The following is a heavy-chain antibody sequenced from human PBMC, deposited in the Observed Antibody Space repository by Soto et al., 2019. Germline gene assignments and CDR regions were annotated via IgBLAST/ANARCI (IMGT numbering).Heavy chain of an antibody. CDR1: GFTFSNYL. Sequence: EVQLVESGGGLVQPGGSLRLSCAASGFTFSNYLMHWVRQAPGKGLVWVSRINGDGSGISYADSVKGRFTISRDNAKNTLYLQMIRLRAEDTAVYYCARLYGGYDSVDYWGQGTLVTVSS. CDR3: ARLYGGYDSVDY. J-gene: IGHJ4*02. V-gene: IGHV3-74*01. D-gene: IGHD5-12*01. CDR2: INGDGSGI.